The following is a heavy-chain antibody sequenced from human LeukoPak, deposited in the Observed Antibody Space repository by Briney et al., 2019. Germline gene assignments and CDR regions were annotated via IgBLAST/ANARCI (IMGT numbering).Heavy chain of an antibody. CDR2: IYHSGST. CDR1: GYSISSGYY. V-gene: IGHV4-38-2*02. D-gene: IGHD6-19*01. Sequence: SETLSLTCTVSGYSISSGYYWGWIRQPPGKGLEWIGSIYHSGSTYYNPSLKSRVTISVDTSKNQFSLKLSSVAAADTAVYYCARGWHSSGWKNWGQGTLVTVSS. CDR3: ARGWHSSGWKN. J-gene: IGHJ4*02.